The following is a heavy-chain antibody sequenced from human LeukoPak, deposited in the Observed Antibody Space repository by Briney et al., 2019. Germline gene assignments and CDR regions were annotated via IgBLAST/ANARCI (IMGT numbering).Heavy chain of an antibody. CDR2: ISGSGLMS. J-gene: IGHJ4*02. CDR1: GFTFSDYA. CDR3: AKDRSIGTYYTFDH. V-gene: IGHV3-23*01. Sequence: GGSLRLSCAASGFTFSDYAMTWVRQAPGKGLEWVATISGSGLMSYYADSVKGRFTVSGDNSKNTLYLQMSSLTAADTAVYYCAKDRSIGTYYTFDHWGQGTLVTVSS. D-gene: IGHD1-26*01.